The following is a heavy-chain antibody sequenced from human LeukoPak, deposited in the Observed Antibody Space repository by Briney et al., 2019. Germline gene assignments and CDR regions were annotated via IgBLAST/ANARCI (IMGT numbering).Heavy chain of an antibody. J-gene: IGHJ5*02. CDR3: AKTVFAASGPFDP. CDR1: GFTFSNYA. CDR2: ISASGGSS. D-gene: IGHD4-17*01. V-gene: IGHV3-23*01. Sequence: PGGSLRLSCAASGFTFSNYAMSWVRQAPGKGLEWVSAISASGGSSYYADSVKGRFTISRDNSKNTLYLQMNSLRAEDTAVYYCAKTVFAASGPFDPWGQGTLVTVSS.